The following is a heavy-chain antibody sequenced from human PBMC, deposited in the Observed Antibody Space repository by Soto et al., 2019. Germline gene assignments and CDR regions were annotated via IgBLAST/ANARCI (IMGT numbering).Heavy chain of an antibody. V-gene: IGHV1-69*01. CDR2: IIPIFGTA. J-gene: IGHJ4*02. CDR1: GGTFSSYA. Sequence: QVQLVQSGAEVKKPGSSVKVSCKASGGTFSSYAISWVRQAPGQGLEWMGGIIPIFGTANYAQQFQGRVTITADESTSTAYMELSSMRSEDTAVYYCARDPRGYVGFDYWGQGTLVTVSS. D-gene: IGHD5-18*01. CDR3: ARDPRGYVGFDY.